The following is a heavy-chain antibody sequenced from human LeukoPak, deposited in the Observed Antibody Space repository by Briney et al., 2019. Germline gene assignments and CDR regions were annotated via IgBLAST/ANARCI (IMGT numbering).Heavy chain of an antibody. CDR1: GGSISSYY. J-gene: IGHJ4*02. CDR2: IYYSGST. Sequence: SETLSLTCTVSGGSISSYYWSWIRQPPGKGLEWIGYIYYSGSTNYNPSLKSRVTISVDTSKNQFSLKLSSVTAADTAVYYCARGLGGDCSSTSCYPFDYWGQGTLVTVSS. V-gene: IGHV4-59*12. D-gene: IGHD2-2*01. CDR3: ARGLGGDCSSTSCYPFDY.